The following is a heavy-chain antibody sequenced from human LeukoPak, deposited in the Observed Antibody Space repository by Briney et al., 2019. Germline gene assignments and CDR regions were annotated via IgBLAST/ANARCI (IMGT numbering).Heavy chain of an antibody. D-gene: IGHD3-22*01. Sequence: PSETLSLTCAVSGGSISSYYWSWIRQPPGKGLEWIGYIYYSGSTNYNPSLKSRVTISVDTSKNQFSLKLSSVTAADTAVYYCARDGQYYDSSGYYYYFDYWGQGTLVTVSS. CDR3: ARDGQYYDSSGYYYYFDY. J-gene: IGHJ4*02. V-gene: IGHV4-59*01. CDR1: GGSISSYY. CDR2: IYYSGST.